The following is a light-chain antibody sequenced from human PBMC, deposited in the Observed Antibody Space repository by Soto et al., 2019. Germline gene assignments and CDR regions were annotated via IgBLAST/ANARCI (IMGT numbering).Light chain of an antibody. CDR2: AAS. Sequence: DLQMTQSPSSLSASVGDRVTITCRASQSISSYLNWYQQKPGKAPKLLIYAASSLQSGVPSRFSGCGSGKDFTLTISSLQPEDVATYYCQQSYSTLPKTFGQGTKLEIK. J-gene: IGKJ2*01. CDR1: QSISSY. V-gene: IGKV1-39*01. CDR3: QQSYSTLPKT.